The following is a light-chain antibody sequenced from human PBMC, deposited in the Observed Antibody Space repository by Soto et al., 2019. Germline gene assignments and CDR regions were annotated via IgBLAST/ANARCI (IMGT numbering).Light chain of an antibody. J-gene: IGKJ1*01. Sequence: EIVLTQSPATLSSFPGERATLSCRASQAVNTRLAWYHHKPGQAPRLLIYLTSNRATGIPARFSGSGSGTDFTLTISSLEPEDSAVYYCHQRQSWPRTFGQGTKVDIK. CDR1: QAVNTR. CDR2: LTS. CDR3: HQRQSWPRT. V-gene: IGKV3-11*01.